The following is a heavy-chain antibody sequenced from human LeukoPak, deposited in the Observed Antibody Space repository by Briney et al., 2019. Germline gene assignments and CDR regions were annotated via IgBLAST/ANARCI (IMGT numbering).Heavy chain of an antibody. D-gene: IGHD4-17*01. J-gene: IGHJ4*02. CDR3: AKEASGLNTVTTPLGYFDY. CDR1: GFIFSSSW. Sequence: GGSLRLSCAASGFIFSSSWMSWVRQAPGKGLEWVSAISGSGGSTYYADSVKGRFTISRDNSKNTLYPQMNSLRAEDTAVYYCAKEASGLNTVTTPLGYFDYWGQGTLVTVSS. V-gene: IGHV3-23*01. CDR2: ISGSGGST.